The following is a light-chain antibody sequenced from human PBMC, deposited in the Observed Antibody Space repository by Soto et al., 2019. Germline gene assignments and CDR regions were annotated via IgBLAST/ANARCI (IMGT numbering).Light chain of an antibody. CDR1: QSVSTN. J-gene: IGKJ3*01. Sequence: EIVMTQSPATLSVSPGERATLSCRASQSVSTNLAWYQQKPGQAPSLLIYGTSTRATGIPARFSGSGSGTEFTLTISSLQSEDFAVYYCQHRSNWLGTFGPGTKVDIK. CDR3: QHRSNWLGT. V-gene: IGKV3-15*01. CDR2: GTS.